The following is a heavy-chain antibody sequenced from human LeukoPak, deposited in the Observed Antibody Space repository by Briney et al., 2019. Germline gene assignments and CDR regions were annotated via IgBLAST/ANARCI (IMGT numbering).Heavy chain of an antibody. V-gene: IGHV7-4-1*02. CDR1: GYTFTRYA. CDR3: ARHDNDDDFDY. J-gene: IGHJ4*02. Sequence: ASVKVSCKASGYTFTRYAINWLRQAPGQGLEWMGWINMYTANPAYAQGFTERFVFSLDTSVTTAYLQISNLKTEDTAVYYCARHDNDDDFDYWGQGTLVTVSS. CDR2: INMYTANP. D-gene: IGHD3-16*01.